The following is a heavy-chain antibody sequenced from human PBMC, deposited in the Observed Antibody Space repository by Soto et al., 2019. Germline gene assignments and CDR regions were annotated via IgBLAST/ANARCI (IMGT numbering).Heavy chain of an antibody. V-gene: IGHV1-46*01. J-gene: IGHJ4*02. Sequence: ASVKVSCKASGYSFTNFHIHWVRQAPGQGLEWMGMIDPSGGSTRYAQKFQGRITMTRDASTSTVYMELRSLRSEDTSMYYFALLDPVPYSSGWYYFDYWGQGTLVTVSS. CDR3: ALLDPVPYSSGWYYFDY. CDR1: GYSFTNFH. D-gene: IGHD6-19*01. CDR2: IDPSGGST.